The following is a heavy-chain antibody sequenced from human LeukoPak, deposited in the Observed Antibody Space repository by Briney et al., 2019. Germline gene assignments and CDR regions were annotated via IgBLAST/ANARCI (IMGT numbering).Heavy chain of an antibody. CDR1: GGSISSSSYY. CDR3: ARDNPTYYDIYSPVVD. V-gene: IGHV4-39*07. Sequence: PSETLSLTCSVSGGSISSSSYYWGWIGQPPGRGLEWIGSIYYSGSTYYNPSLRSRVTISVDTSKNQFSLKLSSVTAADTAVYYCARDNPTYYDIYSPVVDWGQGTLVTVSS. CDR2: IYYSGST. D-gene: IGHD3-9*01. J-gene: IGHJ4*02.